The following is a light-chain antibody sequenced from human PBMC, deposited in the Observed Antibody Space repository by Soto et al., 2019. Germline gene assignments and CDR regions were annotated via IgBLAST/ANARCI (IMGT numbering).Light chain of an antibody. CDR1: SSNIGSHY. CDR3: AAWDDSLSAVV. V-gene: IGLV1-47*01. CDR2: RNN. Sequence: QSVLTQPPSASGTPGQRVTISCSGSSSNIGSHYVYWYQQLPGTAPKLLIYRNNQRPSGVPDRFSGSKSGTSASLAISGLRSEDEADYYCAAWDDSLSAVVFGGGTQLTVL. J-gene: IGLJ2*01.